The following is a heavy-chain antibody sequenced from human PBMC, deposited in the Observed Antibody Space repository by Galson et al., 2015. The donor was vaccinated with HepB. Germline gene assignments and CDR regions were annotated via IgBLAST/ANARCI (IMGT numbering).Heavy chain of an antibody. Sequence: SLRLSCAASGFTFSDYYMSWIRQAPGKGLEWVSYISHSTLYTNYADSVKGRITISRDNARNSLYLQLNSLRAEDTAVYYCARVADVDYGDYSHFDFWGQGTLVTVSS. CDR2: ISHSTLYT. J-gene: IGHJ4*02. CDR1: GFTFSDYY. CDR3: ARVADVDYGDYSHFDF. V-gene: IGHV3-11*06. D-gene: IGHD4-17*01.